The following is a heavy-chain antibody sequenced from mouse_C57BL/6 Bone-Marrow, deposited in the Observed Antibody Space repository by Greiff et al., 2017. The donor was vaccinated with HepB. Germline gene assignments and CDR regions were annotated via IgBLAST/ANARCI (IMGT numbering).Heavy chain of an antibody. CDR3: AREGLFAMDY. CDR1: GFTFSSYA. J-gene: IGHJ4*01. D-gene: IGHD1-1*02. V-gene: IGHV5-6*01. Sequence: EVHLVESGGGLVKPGGSLKLSCAASGFTFSSYAMSWVRQTPDKRLEWVATISSGGSYTYYPDSVKGRFTISRDNAKNTLYLQMSSLKSEDTAMYYCAREGLFAMDYWGQGTSVTVSS. CDR2: ISSGGSYT.